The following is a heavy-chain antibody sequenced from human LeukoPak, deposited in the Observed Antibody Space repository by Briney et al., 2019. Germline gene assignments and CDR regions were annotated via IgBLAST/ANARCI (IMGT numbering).Heavy chain of an antibody. Sequence: ASVKVSCKASGYTFTSYGISWVRQAPGQGLEWMGWISVYNGNTKYAQKFQGRVTMTTDTSTSTAYMELRSLKSDDTAVYYCARGVGANSRPDDWGQGTLVTVSS. CDR1: GYTFTSYG. J-gene: IGHJ4*02. D-gene: IGHD1-26*01. CDR2: ISVYNGNT. CDR3: ARGVGANSRPDD. V-gene: IGHV1-18*01.